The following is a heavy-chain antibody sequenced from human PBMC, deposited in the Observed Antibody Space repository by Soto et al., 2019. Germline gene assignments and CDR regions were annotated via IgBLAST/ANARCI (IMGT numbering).Heavy chain of an antibody. V-gene: IGHV1-8*01. Sequence: GASVKVSCKASGYSFTSYDINWVRQATGQGLEWMGWMNPNSGNTGYAQKFQGRVTMTRNTSISTAYMELSSLRSEDTVVYYCARGRPIFGVARRMDDYWGQGTLVTVSS. J-gene: IGHJ4*02. CDR3: ARGRPIFGVARRMDDY. CDR2: MNPNSGNT. D-gene: IGHD3-3*01. CDR1: GYSFTSYD.